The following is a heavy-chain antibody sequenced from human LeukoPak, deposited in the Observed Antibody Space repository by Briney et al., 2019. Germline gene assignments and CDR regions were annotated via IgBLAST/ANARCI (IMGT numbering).Heavy chain of an antibody. CDR1: GFTFSSYA. Sequence: GGSLRLSCAASGFTFSSYAMHWVRQAPGKGLEYVSGISSDGGSPFHVNSVKGRFTISRDNSRNTLYLQMNSLRAEDTAVYYCAKDDGFDNWGQGTMVTVSS. CDR3: AKDDGFDN. CDR2: ISSDGGSP. V-gene: IGHV3-64*01. J-gene: IGHJ3*02.